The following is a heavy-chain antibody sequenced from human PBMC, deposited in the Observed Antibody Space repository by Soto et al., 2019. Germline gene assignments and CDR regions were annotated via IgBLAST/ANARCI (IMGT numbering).Heavy chain of an antibody. D-gene: IGHD1-26*01. J-gene: IGHJ4*02. V-gene: IGHV3-30*18. CDR3: AKVSATGY. CDR2: ISYDGSNK. Sequence: QVQLVESGGGVVQPGRSLRLSCAASGFTCSSYGMHWVRQDPGKGLVWVAVISYDGSNKYYADSVKGRFTISRDNSKNTLYLQMNSLRAEDTAVYYCAKVSATGYWGQGTLVTVSS. CDR1: GFTCSSYG.